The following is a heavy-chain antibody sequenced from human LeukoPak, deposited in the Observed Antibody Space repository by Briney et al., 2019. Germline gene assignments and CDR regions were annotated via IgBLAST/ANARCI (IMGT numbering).Heavy chain of an antibody. D-gene: IGHD3-16*01. Sequence: GGSLRLSCAASGFTVSSNYMSWVRQAPGKGLEWVSVIYSGGSTYYADSVKGRFTISRDNAKNSLYLQMNSLRAEDTAVYYCARAPAYAFDIWGQGTMVTVSS. J-gene: IGHJ3*02. CDR2: IYSGGST. CDR3: ARAPAYAFDI. CDR1: GFTVSSNY. V-gene: IGHV3-66*01.